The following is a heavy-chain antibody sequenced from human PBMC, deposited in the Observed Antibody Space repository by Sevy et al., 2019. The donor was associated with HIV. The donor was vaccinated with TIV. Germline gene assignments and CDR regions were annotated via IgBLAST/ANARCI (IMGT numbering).Heavy chain of an antibody. J-gene: IGHJ4*02. Sequence: GESLKISCRGSGYSFTSHWIGWVRHMPGKGLEWMGIIYPEDSETRYSLSFKGQVTFSADKSISTAYLQWSSLKASDTAMYYCSTARSSYFDSSGYYIYWGQGTLVTVSS. CDR1: GYSFTSHW. CDR2: IYPEDSET. CDR3: STARSSYFDSSGYYIY. V-gene: IGHV5-51*01. D-gene: IGHD3-22*01.